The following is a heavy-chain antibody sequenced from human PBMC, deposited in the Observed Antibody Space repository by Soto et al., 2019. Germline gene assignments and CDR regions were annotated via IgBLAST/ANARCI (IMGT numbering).Heavy chain of an antibody. Sequence: QVQLQESGPGLVKPSDTLSLTCTVSGGSISSYYCSWIRQHPGKGLEWIGYIYYSGSTNNNPSLKRRVTISVRTYKPHFSLKLRSVTAADTAVYYCERQIIAACPFDYWGQGTLVTVSS. J-gene: IGHJ4*02. CDR1: GGSISSYY. CDR2: IYYSGST. D-gene: IGHD6-6*01. CDR3: ERQIIAACPFDY. V-gene: IGHV4-59*07.